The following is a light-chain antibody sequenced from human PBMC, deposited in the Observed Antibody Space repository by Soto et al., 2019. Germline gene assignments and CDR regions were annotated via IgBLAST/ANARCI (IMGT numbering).Light chain of an antibody. V-gene: IGLV2-14*01. CDR1: SSDVGGYNY. Sequence: QSALTQPASVSGSPGQSITISCTGTSSDVGGYNYVSWYQQHPGKAPKLMIYEVSNRPSGVSNLFSGSKSGNTASLTISGLQAEDDADYYFSSYTSSSPDVFGTGTKLTVL. CDR2: EVS. J-gene: IGLJ1*01. CDR3: SSYTSSSPDV.